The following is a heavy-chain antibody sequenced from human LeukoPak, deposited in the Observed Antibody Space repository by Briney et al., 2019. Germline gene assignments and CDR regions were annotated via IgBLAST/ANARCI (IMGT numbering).Heavy chain of an antibody. CDR3: ATLVVLAGTPSIDC. CDR1: GFSFSSYA. Sequence: GSLRLSCAASGFSFSSYAMTWVRQPPGKGLEWIGSIYYSASTFCNPSLKGRVTMSVDTSKNQFSLKLRSVTAADTAMYYCATLVVLAGTPSIDCWGQGTLVTVSS. V-gene: IGHV4-59*04. D-gene: IGHD2-15*01. J-gene: IGHJ4*01. CDR2: IYYSAST.